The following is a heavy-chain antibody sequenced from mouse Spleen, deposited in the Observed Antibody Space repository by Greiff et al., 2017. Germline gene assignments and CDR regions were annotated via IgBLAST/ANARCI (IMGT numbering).Heavy chain of an antibody. CDR3: AREEDDYDGGFAY. Sequence: SGAELVKPGASVKLSCKASGYTFTSYWMHWVKQRPGQGLEWIGMIHPNSGSTNYNEKFKSKATLTVDKSSSTAYMQLSSLTSEDSAVYYCAREEDDYDGGFAYWGQGTLVTVSA. J-gene: IGHJ3*01. CDR1: GYTFTSYW. V-gene: IGHV1-64*01. D-gene: IGHD2-4*01. CDR2: IHPNSGST.